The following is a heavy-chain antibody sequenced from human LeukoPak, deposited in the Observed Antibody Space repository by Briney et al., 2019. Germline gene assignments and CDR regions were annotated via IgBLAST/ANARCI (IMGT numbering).Heavy chain of an antibody. Sequence: GGSLTLSCEASGFTFSDYYMSWIRQAPGKGLEWLPYMTFDGTVVFYADSVRGRFIISRDNAKNSLYLEINSLTADDSATYYCAREGTRDSTGFQYFGMDVWGQGTTVTVSS. J-gene: IGHJ6*02. D-gene: IGHD3-22*01. CDR2: MTFDGTVV. CDR1: GFTFSDYY. V-gene: IGHV3-11*01. CDR3: AREGTRDSTGFQYFGMDV.